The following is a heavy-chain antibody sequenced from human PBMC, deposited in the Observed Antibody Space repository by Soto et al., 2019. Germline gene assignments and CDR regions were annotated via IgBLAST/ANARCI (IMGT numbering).Heavy chain of an antibody. CDR2: IWYDGSNK. CDR3: ARDQDHYYGSGSYYEGIDY. D-gene: IGHD3-10*01. Sequence: PGGSLRLSCAASGFTFSSYGMHWVRQAPGKGLEWVAVIWYDGSNKYYADSVKGRFTISRDNSKNTLYLQMNSLRAEDTAVYYCARDQDHYYGSGSYYEGIDYWGQGTLVTVSS. V-gene: IGHV3-33*01. J-gene: IGHJ4*02. CDR1: GFTFSSYG.